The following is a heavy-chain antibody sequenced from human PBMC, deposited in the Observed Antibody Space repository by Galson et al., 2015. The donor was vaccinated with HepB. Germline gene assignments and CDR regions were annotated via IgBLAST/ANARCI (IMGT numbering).Heavy chain of an antibody. Sequence: QSGAEVKQPGESLRISRKGSGYSFTSCWISWVRQMPGKGLAGVGLIDPSGSYSDYRPYSQGHVTISRDNSKNTVYLHISSLRVEDTAVYYCASSYCTGGSCYFDDWGQGTLLTVSS. J-gene: IGHJ4*02. V-gene: IGHV5-10-1*01. CDR1: GYSFTSCW. CDR3: ASSYCTGGSCYFDD. CDR2: IDPSGSYS. D-gene: IGHD2-15*01.